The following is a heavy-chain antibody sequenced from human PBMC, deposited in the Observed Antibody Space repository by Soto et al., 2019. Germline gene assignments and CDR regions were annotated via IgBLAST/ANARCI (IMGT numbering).Heavy chain of an antibody. V-gene: IGHV3-23*01. Sequence: PGGSLRLSCAASGFTFSVYAMSWVRQAPGKGLEWVSSVSGNVDTTYYADSVKGRFTISRDNSKGTLYLQMNSLRAEDTAVYYCASGLSTSHDWFDYWGQGTLVTVSS. CDR3: ASGLSTSHDWFDY. CDR2: VSGNVDTT. CDR1: GFTFSVYA. J-gene: IGHJ4*02. D-gene: IGHD3-16*02.